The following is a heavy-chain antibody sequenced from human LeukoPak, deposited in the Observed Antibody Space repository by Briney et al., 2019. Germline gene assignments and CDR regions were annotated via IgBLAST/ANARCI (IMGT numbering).Heavy chain of an antibody. D-gene: IGHD3-22*01. V-gene: IGHV1-3*01. Sequence: GASVKVSCTTSGYTFTNYGMHWVRQAPGQRLEWMGWINGGNGNAKYSQNFQGRVTIIRDTSASTAYMELSSLRSEDTAVYYCARVPLHDSSGHYYPHWGQGTLVTVSS. CDR1: GYTFTNYG. CDR3: ARVPLHDSSGHYYPH. J-gene: IGHJ1*01. CDR2: INGGNGNA.